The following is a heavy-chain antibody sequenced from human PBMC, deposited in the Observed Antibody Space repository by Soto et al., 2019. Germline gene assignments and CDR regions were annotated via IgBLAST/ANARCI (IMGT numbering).Heavy chain of an antibody. CDR2: ISWNSGSI. D-gene: IGHD5-18*01. Sequence: PGRSLTLSCAASALTSDDYAVHWVRPPAGKVLEWFAGISWNSGSIGNADSAKGQFTITRDNAKNSLYLQMNSLRAEDTALYYCSKDMRRYSYGRNWFDPWGQGTLVTVSS. CDR3: SKDMRRYSYGRNWFDP. CDR1: ALTSDDYA. V-gene: IGHV3-9*02. J-gene: IGHJ5*02.